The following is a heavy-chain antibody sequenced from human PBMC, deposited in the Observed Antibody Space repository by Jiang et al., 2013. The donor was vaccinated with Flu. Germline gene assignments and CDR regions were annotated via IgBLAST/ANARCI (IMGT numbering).Heavy chain of an antibody. CDR2: ISSSGSTM. Sequence: QLVESGGGLVQPGGSLRLSCAASGFIFSNYEMNWVRQAPGKGLEWVSYISSSGSTMYYADSVKGRFTISRDNVKNSLFLQMSSLRVEDTALYYCARTEDSGWGGSDYWGQGTLVTVSS. CDR1: GFIFSNYE. V-gene: IGHV3-48*03. D-gene: IGHD6-19*01. J-gene: IGHJ4*02. CDR3: ARTEDSGWGGSDY.